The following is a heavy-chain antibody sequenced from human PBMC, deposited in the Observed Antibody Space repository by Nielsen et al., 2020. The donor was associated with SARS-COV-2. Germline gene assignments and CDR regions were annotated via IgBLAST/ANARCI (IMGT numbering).Heavy chain of an antibody. CDR1: GFTFDDYA. Sequence: GGSLRLSCAASGFTFDDYAMHWVRQAPGKGLEWVSGISWNSGSIGYADSVRGRFTISRDNAKNSLYLQMNSLHQGPIGLPPGTLLQEHLWG. CDR2: ISWNSGSI. V-gene: IGHV3-9*01. J-gene: IGHJ6*01. CDR3: TLLQEHL.